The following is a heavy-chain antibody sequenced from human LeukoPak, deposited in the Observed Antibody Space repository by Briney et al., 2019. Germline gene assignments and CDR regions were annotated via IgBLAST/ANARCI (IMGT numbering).Heavy chain of an antibody. J-gene: IGHJ4*02. CDR3: ARDLGDIVVVPAALGY. D-gene: IGHD2-2*01. CDR2: INPSGGST. V-gene: IGHV1-46*01. CDR1: GYTFTSYY. Sequence: GAPVKVSCKASGYTFTSYYMHWVRQAPGQGLEWMGIINPSGGSTSYAQKFQGRVTMTRDTSTSTVYMELSSLRSEDTAVYYCARDLGDIVVVPAALGYWGQGTLVTVSS.